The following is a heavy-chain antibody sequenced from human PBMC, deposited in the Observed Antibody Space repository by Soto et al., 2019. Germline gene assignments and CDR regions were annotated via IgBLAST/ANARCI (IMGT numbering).Heavy chain of an antibody. CDR2: ISYDGSNK. J-gene: IGHJ6*04. CDR1: GFTFSSYG. V-gene: IGHV3-30*18. Sequence: GGSLRLSCAASGFTFSSYGMHWVRQAPGKGLEWVAVISYDGSNKYYADSVKGRFTISRDNSKNTLYLQMNSLRAEDTAVYYCAKDLTKQYCSSTSCFYGMDVWGKGTPVTV. CDR3: AKDLTKQYCSSTSCFYGMDV. D-gene: IGHD2-2*01.